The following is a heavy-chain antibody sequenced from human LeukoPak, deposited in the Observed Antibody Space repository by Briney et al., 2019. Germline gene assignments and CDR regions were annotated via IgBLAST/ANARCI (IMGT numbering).Heavy chain of an antibody. V-gene: IGHV4-31*03. J-gene: IGHJ5*02. CDR3: ASYGSGSYRFDP. D-gene: IGHD3-10*01. CDR2: IHHSGST. Sequence: SETLSLTCTVSGGSISSGNYYWSWIRQHPGKGLEWIGYIHHSGSTYYNPSLKSRVIISVDTSKNQFSLKLDSVTAADTAVYYCASYGSGSYRFDPWGQGTLVTVSS. CDR1: GGSISSGNYY.